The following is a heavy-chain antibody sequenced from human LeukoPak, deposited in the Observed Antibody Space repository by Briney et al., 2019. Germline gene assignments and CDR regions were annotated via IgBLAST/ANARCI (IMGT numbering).Heavy chain of an antibody. V-gene: IGHV4-34*01. J-gene: IGHJ4*02. CDR2: INHSGST. Sequence: SETLSLTCAVYGGSFSGYYWTWIRQPPGKGLEWIEEINHSGSTNYNPSLKSRVTISIDTSKNQFSLILSSVTAADTAVYYCARDSSSWYVWGQGTLVTVSS. CDR3: ARDSSSWYV. D-gene: IGHD6-13*01. CDR1: GGSFSGYY.